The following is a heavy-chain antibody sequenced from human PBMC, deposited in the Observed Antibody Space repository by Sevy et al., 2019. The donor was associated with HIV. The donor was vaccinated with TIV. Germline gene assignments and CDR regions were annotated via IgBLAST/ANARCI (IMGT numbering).Heavy chain of an antibody. D-gene: IGHD2-15*01. CDR1: GVTFGSNF. Sequence: ASVKVSCKSSGVTFGSNFITWVRRAPGLGLEWMGGIIPDFRRQEYAQNFQDRVTITADESTSTVYMELSRLRFEDTAVYYCARDVSAYCRGGSCYPKHWGQGTLVTVSS. CDR2: IIPDFRRQ. J-gene: IGHJ4*02. V-gene: IGHV1-69*13. CDR3: ARDVSAYCRGGSCYPKH.